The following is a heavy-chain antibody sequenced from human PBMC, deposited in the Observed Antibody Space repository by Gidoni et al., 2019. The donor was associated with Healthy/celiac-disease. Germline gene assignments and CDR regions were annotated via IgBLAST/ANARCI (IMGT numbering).Heavy chain of an antibody. CDR2: ISGSGGST. Sequence: EVQLLESGGGLVQPGGSLRLSCAASGFPFSSYAMSWVRQAPGKGLEWVSAISGSGGSTYYADAVKGRFTIARDKSKNTLYLQMNSLRAEDTAVYYCAKDVSSSYYFDYWGQGTLVTVSS. CDR3: AKDVSSSYYFDY. CDR1: GFPFSSYA. D-gene: IGHD6-13*01. V-gene: IGHV3-23*01. J-gene: IGHJ4*02.